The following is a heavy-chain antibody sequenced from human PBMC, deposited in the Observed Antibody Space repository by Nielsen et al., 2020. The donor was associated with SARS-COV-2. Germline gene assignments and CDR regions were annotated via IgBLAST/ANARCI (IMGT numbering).Heavy chain of an antibody. CDR2: ISSSGSTI. CDR1: GFTFSDYY. V-gene: IGHV3-11*04. CDR3: AKDQYSSSSFLDY. J-gene: IGHJ4*02. Sequence: GESLKISCAASGFTFSDYYMSWIRQAPGKGLEWVSYISSSGSTIYYADSVKGRFTISRDNSKNTLYLQMNSLRAEDTAVYYCAKDQYSSSSFLDYWGQGTLVTVSS. D-gene: IGHD6-6*01.